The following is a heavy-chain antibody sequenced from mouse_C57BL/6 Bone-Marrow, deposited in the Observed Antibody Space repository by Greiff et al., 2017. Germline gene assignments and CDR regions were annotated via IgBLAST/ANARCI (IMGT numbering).Heavy chain of an antibody. CDR1: GFTFSSYA. Sequence: EVKLVESGGGLVKPGGSLKLSCAASGFTFSSYAMSWVRQTPEKRLEWVATISDGGSYTYSPDNVTGRFTISRDNAKNNLYLQMSHLKSEDTAMYYCARSLLLRYLDYWGQGTTLTVSS. CDR2: ISDGGSYT. CDR3: ARSLLLRYLDY. D-gene: IGHD1-1*01. J-gene: IGHJ2*01. V-gene: IGHV5-4*03.